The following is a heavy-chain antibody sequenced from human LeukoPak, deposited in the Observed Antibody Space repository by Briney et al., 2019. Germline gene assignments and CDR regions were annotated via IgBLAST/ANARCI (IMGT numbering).Heavy chain of an antibody. Sequence: GGSLRLSCAASGFTFSSYWMSWVRQAPGKGLEWVANIKQDGSEKYYVDSVKGRFTISRDNAKNSLYLQMNSLRAEDTAVYYCARAQYYDLWSGNSPFDYWGQGTLVTVSS. D-gene: IGHD3-3*01. V-gene: IGHV3-7*01. J-gene: IGHJ4*02. CDR1: GFTFSSYW. CDR2: IKQDGSEK. CDR3: ARAQYYDLWSGNSPFDY.